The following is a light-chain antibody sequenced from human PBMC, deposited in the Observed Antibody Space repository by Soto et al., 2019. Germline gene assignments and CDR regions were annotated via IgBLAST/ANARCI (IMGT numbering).Light chain of an antibody. CDR2: DVS. Sequence: QSVLTQPASVSGSPGQSLTISCTGSSSDVGGYNYVSWYQQHPGKAPKLMIYDVSNRPSGVSDRFSASKSGNTASLTISGLQAEDEADYYCSSYTSSSTLGVVFGGGTKLTVL. J-gene: IGLJ2*01. CDR1: SSDVGGYNY. V-gene: IGLV2-14*01. CDR3: SSYTSSSTLGVV.